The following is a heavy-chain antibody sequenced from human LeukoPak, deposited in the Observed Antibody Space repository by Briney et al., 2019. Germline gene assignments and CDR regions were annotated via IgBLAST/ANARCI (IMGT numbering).Heavy chain of an antibody. CDR1: GGPIITHY. Sequence: SETLSLTCIVSGGPIITHYWSWSRQPPGKGLEWIGYNDDSGSTNYNPSLKSRVTISVDTSKNQFSLKLNSVTAADTAVYYCARGATFRGTYYMDVWGKGTTVTVSS. J-gene: IGHJ6*03. D-gene: IGHD3-10*01. CDR3: ARGATFRGTYYMDV. CDR2: NDDSGST. V-gene: IGHV4-59*11.